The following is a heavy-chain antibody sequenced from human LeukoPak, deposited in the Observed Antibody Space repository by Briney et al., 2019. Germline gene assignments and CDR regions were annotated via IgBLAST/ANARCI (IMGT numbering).Heavy chain of an antibody. CDR2: FCGSGCST. V-gene: IGHV3-23*01. D-gene: IGHD3-22*01. CDR3: AKGERNYYDSSVSIYYFDY. CDR1: GFTFNSHA. J-gene: IGHJ4*02. Sequence: GSLRLPCAASGFTFNSHAITWVPQAPGEGLEWGSAFCGSGCSTCYADSGKGRFNISRDNYKNTLYLQMNSLRADDTAVYYCAKGERNYYDSSVSIYYFDYWGQGTLVTVSS.